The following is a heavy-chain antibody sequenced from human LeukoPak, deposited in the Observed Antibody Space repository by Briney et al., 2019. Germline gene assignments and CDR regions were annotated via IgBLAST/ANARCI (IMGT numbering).Heavy chain of an antibody. J-gene: IGHJ4*02. CDR3: ARTIVATIWPEANFDY. Sequence: GGSLRLSCAASGFTVSSNYMSWVRQAPGKGLEWVSVIYSGGSTYYADSVKGRFTISRDNSKNTLYLQMNNLRAEDTAVYYCARTIVATIWPEANFDYWGQGTLVTVSS. V-gene: IGHV3-66*01. CDR2: IYSGGST. D-gene: IGHD5-12*01. CDR1: GFTVSSNY.